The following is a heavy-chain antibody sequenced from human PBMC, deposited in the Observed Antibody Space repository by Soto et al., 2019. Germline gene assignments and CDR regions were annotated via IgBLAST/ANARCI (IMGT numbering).Heavy chain of an antibody. J-gene: IGHJ4*02. V-gene: IGHV1-2*02. Sequence: DSVKVSCKASGYSFTKYHMHWVRQAPGQGLEWMGWINPGSGVTNQAQKFQGRVTMTRDTSITTTYMELNSLTSDDTAVYYCARVAGHKNARFDTWGQGALLSVSS. CDR3: ARVAGHKNARFDT. CDR2: INPGSGVT. CDR1: GYSFTKYH. D-gene: IGHD1-1*01.